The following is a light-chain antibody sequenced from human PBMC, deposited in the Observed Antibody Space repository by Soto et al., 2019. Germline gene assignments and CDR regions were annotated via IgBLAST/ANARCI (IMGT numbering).Light chain of an antibody. CDR2: EDN. V-gene: IGLV6-57*04. Sequence: NFMLTQPHSVSESPGKTVTISCTRSSGGITTNAVQWYQQRPGSAPTIVIYEDNQRPSEVPDRFSGSIDFSSNSASLTISGLKAEDEADYCCQYYDSSGVVFGGGTKLTVL. CDR3: QYYDSSGVV. J-gene: IGLJ2*01. CDR1: SGGITTNA.